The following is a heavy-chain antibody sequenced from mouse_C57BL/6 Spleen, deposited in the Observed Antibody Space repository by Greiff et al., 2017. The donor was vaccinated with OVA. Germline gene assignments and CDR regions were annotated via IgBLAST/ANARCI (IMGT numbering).Heavy chain of an antibody. CDR2: IDPANGNT. CDR1: GFNIKNTY. CDR3: AYYYGSSYDWYFDV. V-gene: IGHV14-3*01. Sequence: VQLKESVAELVRPGASVKLSCTASGFNIKNTYMHWVKQRPEQGLEWIGRIDPANGNTKYAPKFQGKATITADTSSNTAYLQLSSLTSEDTAIYYCAYYYGSSYDWYFDVWGTGTTVTVSS. J-gene: IGHJ1*03. D-gene: IGHD1-1*01.